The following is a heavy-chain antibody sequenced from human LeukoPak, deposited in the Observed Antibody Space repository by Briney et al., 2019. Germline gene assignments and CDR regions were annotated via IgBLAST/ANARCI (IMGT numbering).Heavy chain of an antibody. V-gene: IGHV1-24*01. CDR3: ATDSARFLRGYYGSQRYSHMGGAFDI. D-gene: IGHD3-22*01. Sequence: ASVKVSCKVSGYTLTELSMHWVRQAPGKGLEWMGGFDPVDGETIYAQKFQGRVTMTEDTSTDTAYMELSSLRSEDTAVYYCATDSARFLRGYYGSQRYSHMGGAFDIWGQGTMVTVSS. CDR2: FDPVDGET. J-gene: IGHJ3*02. CDR1: GYTLTELS.